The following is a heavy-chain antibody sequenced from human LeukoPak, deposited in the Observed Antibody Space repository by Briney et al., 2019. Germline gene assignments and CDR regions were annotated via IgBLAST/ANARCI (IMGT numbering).Heavy chain of an antibody. CDR3: ARGLRWYSYGMDV. J-gene: IGHJ6*02. CDR2: INHSGST. CDR1: GGSFSGYY. D-gene: IGHD4-23*01. Sequence: ASETLSLTCAVYGGSFSGYYWSWIRQPPGKGLEWIGEINHSGSTNYNPSLKSRVTISVDTSKNQFSLKLSSVTAADTAVYYCARGLRWYSYGMDVWGQGTTVTVSS. V-gene: IGHV4-34*01.